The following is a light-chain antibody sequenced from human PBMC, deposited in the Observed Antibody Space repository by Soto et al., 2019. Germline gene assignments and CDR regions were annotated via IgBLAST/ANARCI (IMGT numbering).Light chain of an antibody. CDR2: GNS. Sequence: QSVLTQPPSVSGAPGQRVTISCTGSSSNIGAGYDVHWYQQLPGTAPKLLIYGNSNRPSGVPDRFSGSKSGTSASLAITGRQAEDDADYYCQSYDSSLSGVVFGTGTKVTVL. CDR3: QSYDSSLSGVV. J-gene: IGLJ1*01. V-gene: IGLV1-40*01. CDR1: SSNIGAGYD.